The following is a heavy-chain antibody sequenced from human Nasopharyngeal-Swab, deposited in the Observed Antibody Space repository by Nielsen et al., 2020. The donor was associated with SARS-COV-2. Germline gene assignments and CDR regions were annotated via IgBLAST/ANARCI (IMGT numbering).Heavy chain of an antibody. CDR1: GFTFSSYA. CDR3: ARERVAWIVVVVAGREFDP. CDR2: ISYDGSNK. Sequence: GGSLRLSCAASGFTFSSYAMHWVRQVPGKGLEWVAVISYDGSNKYYADSVKGRFTISRDNSKNTLYLQMNSLRAEDTAVYYCARERVAWIVVVVAGREFDPWGQGTLVTVSS. D-gene: IGHD2-15*01. V-gene: IGHV3-30-3*01. J-gene: IGHJ5*02.